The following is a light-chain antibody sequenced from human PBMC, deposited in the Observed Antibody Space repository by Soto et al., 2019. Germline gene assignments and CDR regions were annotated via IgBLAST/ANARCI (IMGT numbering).Light chain of an antibody. CDR3: QQYNSYPWT. CDR2: DAS. V-gene: IGKV1-5*01. Sequence: DIQMTQSPSTLSASAGDRVTITCRASESISGWLAWYQQKPGKAPKLLIYDASTLQSGVPSRVSGSGSGSEFTLTISSLQPDDFATYYCQQYNSYPWTFGQGTKGDIK. J-gene: IGKJ1*01. CDR1: ESISGW.